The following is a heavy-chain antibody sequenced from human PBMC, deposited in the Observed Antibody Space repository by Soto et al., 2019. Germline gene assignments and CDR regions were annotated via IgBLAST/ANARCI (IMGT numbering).Heavy chain of an antibody. CDR1: GYTFTSYA. D-gene: IGHD4-17*01. CDR3: ARGINYGACPRWFDP. V-gene: IGHV1-8*01. Sequence: QVQLVQSGAEVKKPGASVKVSCKASGYTFTSYAINWERQATGQGVEYLGWMNPNSGNTAYVQKLQGRVTMTWDTTITTAYMEPSSLRSQDTAVYFCARGINYGACPRWFDPWGQGTLVTVSS. J-gene: IGHJ5*02. CDR2: MNPNSGNT.